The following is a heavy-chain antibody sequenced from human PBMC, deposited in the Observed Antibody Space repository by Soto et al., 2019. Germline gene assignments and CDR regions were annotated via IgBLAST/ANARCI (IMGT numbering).Heavy chain of an antibody. Sequence: EVQLVESGGGLVKPGGSLRLSCAASGFTFSNAWMNWVRQAPGKGLEWVGRIKSKTDGGTTDYAAPVKGRFTISRDDSKNTLYLQMNSLKTEDTAVYYCTTDYRYSSSWYGYYYGMDVWGQGTTVTVSS. CDR1: GFTFSNAW. V-gene: IGHV3-15*07. D-gene: IGHD6-13*01. CDR2: IKSKTDGGTT. CDR3: TTDYRYSSSWYGYYYGMDV. J-gene: IGHJ6*02.